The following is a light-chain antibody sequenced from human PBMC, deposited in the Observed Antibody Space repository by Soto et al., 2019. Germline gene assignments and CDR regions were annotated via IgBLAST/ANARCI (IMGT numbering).Light chain of an antibody. CDR1: SSNIATNS. CDR3: AAWDDILDGVV. CDR2: DND. Sequence: QSVLTQPPSASGIPGQRVTISCSGGSSNIATNSVNWYLQLPGMAPKLVIYDNDQRPSGVHDRFSASKSGTSASLAISGLQSDDEADYFCAAWDDILDGVVFGGGTKLTVL. J-gene: IGLJ3*02. V-gene: IGLV1-44*01.